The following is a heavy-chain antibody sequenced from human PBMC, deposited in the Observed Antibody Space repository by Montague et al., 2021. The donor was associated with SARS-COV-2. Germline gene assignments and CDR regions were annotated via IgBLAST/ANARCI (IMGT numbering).Heavy chain of an antibody. CDR1: GGSISVSSYY. D-gene: IGHD1-1*01. V-gene: IGHV4-39*07. Sequence: SETLSLTCTVSGGSISVSSYYWVWIRQPPGKGLEWIGSIYYGGTADYNPSLKSRVTLSVDTSNNQFSLKLTSLTAADTAVYSCASSPLRTSGANWYDKYFQHWGQGTRVTVSS. CDR2: IYYGGTA. CDR3: ASSPLRTSGANWYDKYFQH. J-gene: IGHJ1*01.